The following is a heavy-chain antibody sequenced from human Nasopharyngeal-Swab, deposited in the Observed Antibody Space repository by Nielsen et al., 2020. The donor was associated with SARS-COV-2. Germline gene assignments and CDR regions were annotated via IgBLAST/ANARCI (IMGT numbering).Heavy chain of an antibody. CDR2: ISGSGGST. V-gene: IGHV3-23*01. D-gene: IGHD3-9*01. CDR3: AKSNDILTGYSFDY. CDR1: GFTFSSYA. J-gene: IGHJ4*02. Sequence: GGSLRLSCAASGFTFSSYAMSWVRQAPGKGLEWVSAISGSGGSTYYADSVKGRFTISRDNSKNTLYLQMSSLRAEDTAVYYCAKSNDILTGYSFDYWGQGTLVTVSS.